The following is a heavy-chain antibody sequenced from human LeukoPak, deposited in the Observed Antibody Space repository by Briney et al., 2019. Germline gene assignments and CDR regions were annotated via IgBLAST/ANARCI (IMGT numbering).Heavy chain of an antibody. J-gene: IGHJ4*02. CDR1: GRSFSGYY. V-gene: IGHV4-34*01. D-gene: IGHD6-13*01. CDR3: AMVKYSSSWYEDY. Sequence: SETLSLTCAVYGRSFSGYYWSWIRQPPGKGLEWIGEINHSGSTNYNPSLKSRVTISVDTSKNQFSLKLSSVTAADTAVYYCAMVKYSSSWYEDYWGQGTLVTVSS. CDR2: INHSGST.